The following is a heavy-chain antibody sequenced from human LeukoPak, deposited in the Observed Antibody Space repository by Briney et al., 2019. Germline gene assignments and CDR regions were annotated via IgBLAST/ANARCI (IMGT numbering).Heavy chain of an antibody. CDR2: ISYDGSNK. Sequence: GGSLRLSCAASGFTFSSYGMHWVRQAPGKGLEWVAVISYDGSNKYYADSVKGRFTISRDNSKNTLYLQMNSLRAEDTAVYYCARETGIAAAGILRYWGQGTLVTVSS. CDR3: ARETGIAAAGILRY. J-gene: IGHJ4*02. CDR1: GFTFSSYG. V-gene: IGHV3-30*03. D-gene: IGHD6-13*01.